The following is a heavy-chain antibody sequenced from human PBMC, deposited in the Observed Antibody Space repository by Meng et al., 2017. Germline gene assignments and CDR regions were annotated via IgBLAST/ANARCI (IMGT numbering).Heavy chain of an antibody. D-gene: IGHD2-2*01. CDR1: GYTLTSYA. CDR2: IDTNTGNP. J-gene: IGHJ4*02. CDR3: TRDGYSDCSRTSCFDS. Sequence: QVQLVQAGSELRKPGASVKVSFNASGYTLTSYAINWLRQAPGQGLQWMGWIDTNTGNPTYVPGFTGRLVFSLDTSVSTAYLQISGLKADDTAVYYCTRDGYSDCSRTSCFDSWGQGTLVTVSS. V-gene: IGHV7-4-1*02.